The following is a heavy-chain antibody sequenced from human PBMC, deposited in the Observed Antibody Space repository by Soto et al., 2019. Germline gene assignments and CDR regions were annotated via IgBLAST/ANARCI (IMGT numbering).Heavy chain of an antibody. CDR1: GVSVTSGSYY. V-gene: IGHV4-61*03. CDR2: IHYTGRI. D-gene: IGHD3-16*01. J-gene: IGHJ4*02. CDR3: ASDFRGLCIRRPFDY. Sequence: QVQLQESGPGLVKPSETLSLTCTVSGVSVTSGSYYWSWIRQPPGGGLEWIGYIHYTGRISYNPSVKSRVTISIATSEQLFFRTFTSVTTEDTVVYYCASDFRGLCIRRPFDYWGQGTLVAVSS.